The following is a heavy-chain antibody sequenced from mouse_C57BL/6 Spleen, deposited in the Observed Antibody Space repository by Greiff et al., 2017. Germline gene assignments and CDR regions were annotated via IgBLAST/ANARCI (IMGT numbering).Heavy chain of an antibody. Sequence: EVQVVESGAELVKPGASVKLSCTASGFNIKDYYMHWVKQRTEQGLEWIGRIDPEDGETKYAPKFQGKATITADTSSNTAYLQLSSLTSEDTAVYYGARCGDGSSPYWYFDVWGTGTTVTVSS. V-gene: IGHV14-2*01. J-gene: IGHJ1*03. D-gene: IGHD1-1*01. CDR3: ARCGDGSSPYWYFDV. CDR2: IDPEDGET. CDR1: GFNIKDYY.